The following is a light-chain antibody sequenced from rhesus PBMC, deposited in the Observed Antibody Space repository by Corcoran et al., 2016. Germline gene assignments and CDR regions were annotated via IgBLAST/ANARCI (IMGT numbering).Light chain of an antibody. J-gene: IGKJ2*01. V-gene: IGKV2S3*01. Sequence: DIMMTQTPLSLPVTPGEPASISCRSSQGLLHSNGNTYLHWYLQKPGHSPRLLFYKVSNRESGVPDRFSGMGSSTDFTLKIRRVEPEDVGVYYCMQSTTDPYSFGQGTKVEIK. CDR1: QGLLHSNGNTY. CDR2: KVS. CDR3: MQSTTDPYS.